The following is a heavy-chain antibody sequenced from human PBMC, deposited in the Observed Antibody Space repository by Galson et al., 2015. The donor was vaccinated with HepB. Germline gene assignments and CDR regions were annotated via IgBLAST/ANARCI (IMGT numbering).Heavy chain of an antibody. V-gene: IGHV3-30*04. D-gene: IGHD3-10*01. CDR2: ISYDGSNK. Sequence: SLRLSCAASGFTFSSYAMHWVRQAPGKGLEWVAVISYDGSNKYYADSVKGRFTISRDNSKNTLYLQMNSLRAEDTAVYYCARDSITMVRGVITLRYYHYYGMDVWGQGTTVTVSS. J-gene: IGHJ6*02. CDR3: ARDSITMVRGVITLRYYHYYGMDV. CDR1: GFTFSSYA.